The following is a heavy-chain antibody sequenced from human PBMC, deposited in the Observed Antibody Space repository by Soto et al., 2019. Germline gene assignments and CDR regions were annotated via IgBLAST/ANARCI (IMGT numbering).Heavy chain of an antibody. CDR3: ARDDGDHHPSGVEW. V-gene: IGHV3-66*01. CDR1: GFTVSSNY. J-gene: IGHJ4*02. Sequence: GGSLRLSCAASGFTVSSNYMSWVRQAPGKGLEWVSVIYSGGSTYYADSVKGRFTISRDNSKNTLYLQMNSLRAEDTAVYYCARDDGDHHPSGVEWWGQGTLVTVSS. D-gene: IGHD4-17*01. CDR2: IYSGGST.